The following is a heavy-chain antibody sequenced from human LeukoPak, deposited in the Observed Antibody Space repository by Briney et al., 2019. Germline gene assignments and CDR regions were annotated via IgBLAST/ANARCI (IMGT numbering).Heavy chain of an antibody. Sequence: SVKVSCKASGGTFSSYAISWVRQAPGQGLEWMGGIIPIFGTANYAQKFQGRVTITVDESTSTAYMELSSLRSEDTAVYYCARLSGDILTGYQVPMWFDPWGQGTLVTVSS. CDR2: IIPIFGTA. CDR1: GGTFSSYA. CDR3: ARLSGDILTGYQVPMWFDP. V-gene: IGHV1-69*01. D-gene: IGHD3-9*01. J-gene: IGHJ5*02.